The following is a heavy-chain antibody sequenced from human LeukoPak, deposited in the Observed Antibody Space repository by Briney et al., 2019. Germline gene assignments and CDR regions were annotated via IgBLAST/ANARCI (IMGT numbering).Heavy chain of an antibody. Sequence: ASVKVSCKASGYTFTSYGISWVRQAPGQGLECMGWISAYNGNTNYAQKFQDRVTMTTDTSTTTAYMELRSLRSDDTAVYYCARTAKDMVRGVKSWFDPWGQGTLFTVSS. D-gene: IGHD3-10*01. J-gene: IGHJ5*02. V-gene: IGHV1-18*01. CDR3: ARTAKDMVRGVKSWFDP. CDR2: ISAYNGNT. CDR1: GYTFTSYG.